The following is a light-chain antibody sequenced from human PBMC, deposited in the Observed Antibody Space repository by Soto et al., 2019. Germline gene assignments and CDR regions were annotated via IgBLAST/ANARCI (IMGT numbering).Light chain of an antibody. J-gene: IGKJ1*01. V-gene: IGKV2-28*01. CDR2: LGS. CDR1: QSLLFRNGYHY. Sequence: DIVMTQSPLSLSVTPGEPASISCRSSQSLLFRNGYHYLDWYLQKPGQSPQLLISLGSNRASGVSDRFSGSGSGPDFTLKISSVEAEDVGVYFCRQALQSPRTFGQGTKVEIK. CDR3: RQALQSPRT.